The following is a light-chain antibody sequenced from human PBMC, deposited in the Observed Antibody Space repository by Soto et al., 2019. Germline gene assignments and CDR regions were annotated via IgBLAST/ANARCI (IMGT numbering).Light chain of an antibody. CDR3: QKYGGAPRT. CDR1: QNVRSNY. Sequence: DIVLTQSPGTLSLSPGERATLSCRASQNVRSNYLVWYQHKPGQAPRLLIFDASNRATGIPDRFSGSGSGKDFTLTMSRRGLEDFEVNYGQKYGGAPRTFGQGPKREMK. CDR2: DAS. V-gene: IGKV3-20*01. J-gene: IGKJ2*01.